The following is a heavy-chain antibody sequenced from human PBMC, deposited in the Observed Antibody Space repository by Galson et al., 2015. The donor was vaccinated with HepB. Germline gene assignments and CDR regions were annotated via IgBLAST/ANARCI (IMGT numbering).Heavy chain of an antibody. CDR3: AKGFRALMVRGVISFDY. Sequence: SLRLSCAESGFTFSSYGLHWVRQAPAKGLEWVAVIRYDGSNKYYADSVKGRFTISRDNSKNTLYLQMNSLRAEDTAVYYCAKGFRALMVRGVISFDYWGQGTLVTVSS. J-gene: IGHJ4*02. D-gene: IGHD3-10*01. CDR1: GFTFSSYG. CDR2: IRYDGSNK. V-gene: IGHV3-30*02.